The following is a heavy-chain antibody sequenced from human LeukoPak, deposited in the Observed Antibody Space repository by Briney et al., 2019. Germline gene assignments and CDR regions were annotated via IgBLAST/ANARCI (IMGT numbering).Heavy chain of an antibody. CDR1: GFTFSNYS. CDR3: VKDDGWVQYAN. V-gene: IGHV3-23*01. D-gene: IGHD5-24*01. Sequence: GGSLRLSCEASGFTFSNYSMNWVRQAPGKGLEWVSGIRADAVTTYYADSVKGRFIISRDNSKNTVYLQMNSLSAEDAAVYYCVKDDGWVQYANWGQGTLVTVSS. J-gene: IGHJ4*02. CDR2: IRADAVTT.